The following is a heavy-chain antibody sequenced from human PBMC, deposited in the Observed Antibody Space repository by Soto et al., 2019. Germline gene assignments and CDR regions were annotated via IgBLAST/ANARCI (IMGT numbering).Heavy chain of an antibody. CDR1: GDRVSSNSAA. J-gene: IGHJ6*02. D-gene: IGHD6-13*01. Sequence: SQTLSLTCAISGDRVSSNSAAWNCIMHSPSRGLEWLGRTYYRSKWYNDYAVSVKSRITINPDTSRNPFSLQLNSVTPEDTAVYYCARDRQVGIAAAGNNYYYYYGMDVWGQGTTVTVSS. CDR2: TYYRSKWYN. V-gene: IGHV6-1*01. CDR3: ARDRQVGIAAAGNNYYYYYGMDV.